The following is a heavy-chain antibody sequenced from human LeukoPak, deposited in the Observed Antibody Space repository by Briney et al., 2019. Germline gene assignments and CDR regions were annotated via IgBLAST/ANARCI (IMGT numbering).Heavy chain of an antibody. Sequence: GASVRVSCKASGYTFTGYYMHWVRQAPGQGLEGMGRINPDSGGTNYAQNFQGRVTMTRDTSINTAYMELTRLTSDDTAVYYCARPYSSGRSENWFGPWGQGTLVTVSS. CDR1: GYTFTGYY. D-gene: IGHD6-19*01. CDR2: INPDSGGT. V-gene: IGHV1-2*06. CDR3: ARPYSSGRSENWFGP. J-gene: IGHJ5*02.